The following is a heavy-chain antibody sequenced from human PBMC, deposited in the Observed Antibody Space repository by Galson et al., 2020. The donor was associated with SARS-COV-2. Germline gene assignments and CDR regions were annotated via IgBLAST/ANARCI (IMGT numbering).Heavy chain of an antibody. CDR2: IIPIFGAT. Sequence: SVQVSCRASGGTIITSAISWVRQAPGQGLEWMGGIIPIFGATNYDQKFEGSVTITADESTSTAYMELSSLRSEDMAVYYCARSYGWGTGAAARPYYYYHMDVGGKGTTVTVSS. CDR1: GGTIITSA. J-gene: IGHJ6*03. CDR3: ARSYGWGTGAAARPYYYYHMDV. D-gene: IGHD6-13*01. V-gene: IGHV1-69*13.